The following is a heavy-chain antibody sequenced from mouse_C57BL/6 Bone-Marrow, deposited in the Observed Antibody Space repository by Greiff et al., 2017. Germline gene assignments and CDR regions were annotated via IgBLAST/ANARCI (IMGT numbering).Heavy chain of an antibody. D-gene: IGHD2-5*01. CDR1: GYTFTSYW. J-gene: IGHJ1*03. Sequence: QQSCTASGYTFTSYWMPWVKQRPGQGLAWIGRIDPNRGSTKYNEKFKSKATLTVNKPYSTAYMQPSSLTSEASAVYYCAREDMGYSNYWYFDVWGTGTTVTVSS. CDR3: AREDMGYSNYWYFDV. CDR2: IDPNRGST. V-gene: IGHV1-72*01.